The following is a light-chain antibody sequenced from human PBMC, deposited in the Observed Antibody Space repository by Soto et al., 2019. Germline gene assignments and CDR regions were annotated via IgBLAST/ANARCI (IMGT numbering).Light chain of an antibody. CDR2: AAS. V-gene: IGKV1-8*01. CDR3: QQYYSYPFT. CDR1: QGISSY. J-gene: IGKJ3*01. Sequence: AIRMTQSPSSFSASTGDRVTITCRARQGISSYLAWYQQKPWKAPKLLIYAASTLQSGVPSRFSGSGSGTHFTLTISCLQSEDFATYYCQQYYSYPFTFGPGTKVDIK.